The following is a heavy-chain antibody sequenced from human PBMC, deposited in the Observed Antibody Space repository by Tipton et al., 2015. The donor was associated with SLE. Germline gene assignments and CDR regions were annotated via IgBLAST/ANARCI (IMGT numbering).Heavy chain of an antibody. CDR2: INIDGSIT. D-gene: IGHD3-10*01. CDR1: GFSFSTYW. J-gene: IGHJ3*02. V-gene: IGHV3-74*01. Sequence: SLRLSCAASGFSFSTYWMHWVRQAPGKGLVWVSRINIDGSITTYADSVKGRFTISRDNSNNTLYLQMGSLRAEDMAVYYCARERWFREARAFDIWGQGTMVIVSS. CDR3: ARERWFREARAFDI.